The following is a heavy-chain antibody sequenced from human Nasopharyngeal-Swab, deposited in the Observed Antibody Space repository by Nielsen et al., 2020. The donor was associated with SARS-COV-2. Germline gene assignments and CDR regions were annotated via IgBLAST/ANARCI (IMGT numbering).Heavy chain of an antibody. CDR2: IKQAGSEK. CDR1: GFTFSSYW. Sequence: GESLKISCAASGFTFSSYWMSWVRQAPGKGLEWVANIKQAGSEKYYVDSVKGRFTISRDNAKNSLYLQMNSLRAEDTAVYYCARDFRSVNFYYYYYGMDVWGQGTTVTVSS. V-gene: IGHV3-7*01. J-gene: IGHJ6*02. CDR3: ARDFRSVNFYYYYYGMDV. D-gene: IGHD1-20*01.